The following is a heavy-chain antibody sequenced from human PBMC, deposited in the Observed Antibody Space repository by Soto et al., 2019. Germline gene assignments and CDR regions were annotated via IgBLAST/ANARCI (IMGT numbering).Heavy chain of an antibody. J-gene: IGHJ4*02. CDR1: GGSISSDYW. Sequence: SETPSLTCAVSGGSISSDYWWIWVRQAPGKGLEWIGEIYHTGGTNSNPSLESRVTISVDKSKNQFSLKLNSLTAAGTAVYYCARGVTVGRGPIIIVYYFDYWGQGTLVTVSS. D-gene: IGHD3-10*01. CDR2: IYHTGGT. CDR3: ARGVTVGRGPIIIVYYFDY. V-gene: IGHV4-4*02.